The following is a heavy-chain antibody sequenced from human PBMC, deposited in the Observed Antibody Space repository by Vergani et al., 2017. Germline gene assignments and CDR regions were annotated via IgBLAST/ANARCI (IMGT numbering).Heavy chain of an antibody. CDR1: GGSISSSNW. Sequence: QVQLQESGPGLVKPSGTPSLTCAVSGGSISSSNWWSWVRKRPGKGLEWIGEIYHSGSTNYNPFLKSRVTISVDKYKNKCSLKLSSVTAADTAVYYCARVWRGSSSTGYYYYMDVWGKGSTVTVSS. CDR3: ARVWRGSSSTGYYYYMDV. V-gene: IGHV4-4*02. CDR2: IYHSGST. D-gene: IGHD1-14*01. J-gene: IGHJ6*03.